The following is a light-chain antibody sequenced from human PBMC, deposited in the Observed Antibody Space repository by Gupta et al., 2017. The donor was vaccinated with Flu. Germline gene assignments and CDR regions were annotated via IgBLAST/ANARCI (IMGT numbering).Light chain of an antibody. CDR3: HQYGSSPVT. CDR2: GRS. CDR1: QSVTSNY. J-gene: IGKJ4*01. V-gene: IGKV3-20*01. Sequence: GTLSLSPGETATLSCRASQSVTSNYLAWYQQKPGQAPRLLIFGRSSRATGIPDRFWGSGSGTDFTLTIKRLEPEDFAVYFCHQYGSSPVTFGGGTKVEIK.